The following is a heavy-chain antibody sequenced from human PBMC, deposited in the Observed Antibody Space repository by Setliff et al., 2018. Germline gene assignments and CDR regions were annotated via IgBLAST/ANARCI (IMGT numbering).Heavy chain of an antibody. CDR2: IYYSGST. CDR1: GGSISSHY. J-gene: IGHJ4*02. Sequence: PETLSLTCTVSGGSISSHYWSWIRQPPGKGLEWIGYIYYSGSTNYNPSLKSRVTISVDTSKNQFSLKLSSVTAADTAVYYCARRAGAAYFDYWGQGTLVTVSS. V-gene: IGHV4-59*11. CDR3: ARRAGAAYFDY. D-gene: IGHD1-26*01.